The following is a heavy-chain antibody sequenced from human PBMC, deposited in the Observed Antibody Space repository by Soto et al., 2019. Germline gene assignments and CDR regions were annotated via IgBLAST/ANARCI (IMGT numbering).Heavy chain of an antibody. CDR1: GFTFSSYA. D-gene: IGHD5-12*01. J-gene: IGHJ6*02. CDR2: ISYDGSNK. V-gene: IGHV3-30-3*01. Sequence: QVQLVESGGGVVQPGRSLRLSCAASGFTFSSYAMHWVRQAPGKGLECVAVISYDGSNKYYADSVKGRFTISRDNSKNTLYLQMNSLRAEDTAVYYCARPIHRDGYNSRGNDYYYGMDVWGQGTTVTVSS. CDR3: ARPIHRDGYNSRGNDYYYGMDV.